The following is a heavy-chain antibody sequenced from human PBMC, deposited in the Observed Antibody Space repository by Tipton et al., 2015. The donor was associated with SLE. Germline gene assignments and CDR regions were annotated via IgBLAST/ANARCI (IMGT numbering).Heavy chain of an antibody. Sequence: QSGPEVKKPGASVKVSCKASGYTFTGYYMHWVRQAPGQGLEWMGWINPNSGGTNYAQKFQGRVTMTRDTSISTAYMELSRLRSDDTAVYYCARGDIVVVPAALYYFDYWGQGTLVTVSS. J-gene: IGHJ4*02. CDR1: GYTFTGYY. V-gene: IGHV1-2*02. CDR3: ARGDIVVVPAALYYFDY. D-gene: IGHD2-2*01. CDR2: INPNSGGT.